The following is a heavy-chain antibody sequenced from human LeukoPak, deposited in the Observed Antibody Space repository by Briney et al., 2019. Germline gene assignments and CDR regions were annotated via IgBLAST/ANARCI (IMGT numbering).Heavy chain of an antibody. Sequence: PSETLSLTCAVYGGSFSGYYWSWIRQPPGKGLEWIGEINHSGITNYSPSLKSRVTISVDTSKNQFSLKLTSVTAADTAVYFCARGGYYGSGNDFRFDPWGQGTLVTVSS. CDR1: GGSFSGYY. CDR3: ARGGYYGSGNDFRFDP. CDR2: INHSGIT. D-gene: IGHD3-10*01. J-gene: IGHJ5*02. V-gene: IGHV4-34*01.